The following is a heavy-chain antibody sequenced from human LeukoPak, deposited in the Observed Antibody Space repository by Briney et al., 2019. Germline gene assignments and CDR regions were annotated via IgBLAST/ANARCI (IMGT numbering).Heavy chain of an antibody. CDR3: ARAKSDRTLFDACDI. J-gene: IGHJ3*02. CDR2: ISSSSIYI. Sequence: PGGSLRLSCTASGFTFSSYGMYWVRQAPGKGLEWVSSISSSSIYIYDADSVKGRFTISRDNAKNSLYLQMNSLKAEDTAVYYCARAKSDRTLFDACDIWGQGTMVTVSS. D-gene: IGHD1-14*01. CDR1: GFTFSSYG. V-gene: IGHV3-21*01.